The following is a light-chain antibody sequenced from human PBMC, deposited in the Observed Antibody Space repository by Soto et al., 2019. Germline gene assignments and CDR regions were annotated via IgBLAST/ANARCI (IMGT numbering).Light chain of an antibody. CDR3: QQYGDSPQT. CDR1: PSVTNF. V-gene: IGKV3-20*01. Sequence: EIVLTQSPATLSFSPGERATLSCRSSPSVTNFLAWYQQKPGQAPRLLIYGAFNRATGIPARFSGSGFGTDFTLTITRLEPEDFAVYYCQQYGDSPQTFGPGTKVDIK. CDR2: GAF. J-gene: IGKJ1*01.